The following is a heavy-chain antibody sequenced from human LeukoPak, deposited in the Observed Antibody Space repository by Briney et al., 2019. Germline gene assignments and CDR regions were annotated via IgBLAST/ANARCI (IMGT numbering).Heavy chain of an antibody. Sequence: PSETLSLTCTVSGGSVSSGSYYWSWIRQPAGKGLEWIGRIYTSGSTNYNPSLKSRVTMSVDTSKNQFSLKLSSVTAADTAVYYCARGYDYGDYGVDYWGQGTLVTVSS. D-gene: IGHD4-17*01. CDR3: ARGYDYGDYGVDY. V-gene: IGHV4-61*02. CDR2: IYTSGST. J-gene: IGHJ4*02. CDR1: GGSVSSGSYY.